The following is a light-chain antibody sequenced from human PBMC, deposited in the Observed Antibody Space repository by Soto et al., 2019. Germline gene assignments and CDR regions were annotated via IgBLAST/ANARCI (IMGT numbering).Light chain of an antibody. Sequence: EIVLTQSPATLSLSPGERATLSCKASQSVSSYLAWYQQKRGQAPRLLIYDASNRATGIPARFSGSGSGTDFTLTISSLEPEDFAVYYWQQRTNWLTFGGGTKVEIK. V-gene: IGKV3-11*01. CDR2: DAS. J-gene: IGKJ4*01. CDR3: QQRTNWLT. CDR1: QSVSSY.